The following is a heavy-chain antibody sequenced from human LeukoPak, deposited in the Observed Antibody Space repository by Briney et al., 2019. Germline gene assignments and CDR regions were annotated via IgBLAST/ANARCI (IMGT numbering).Heavy chain of an antibody. CDR3: ARQASAFDY. Sequence: RTSETLSLTCAVSGGSIRNSSFYWGWIRQPPGKGLEWIASIYNSGTTYYNPSLKSRVTISVDTSKNQFSLKLSSVTAADTAVYYCARQASAFDYWGQGTLVPVSS. CDR1: GGSIRNSSFY. CDR2: IYNSGTT. J-gene: IGHJ4*02. V-gene: IGHV4-39*01.